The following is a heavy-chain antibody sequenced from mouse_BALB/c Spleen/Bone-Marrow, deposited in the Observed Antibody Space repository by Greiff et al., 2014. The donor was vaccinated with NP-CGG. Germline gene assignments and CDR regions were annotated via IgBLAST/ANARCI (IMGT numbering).Heavy chain of an antibody. Sequence: QVQLQQSGAELVRPGSSVKISCKASGYVFSTYWMNWVKQRPGQGLEWIGQIYPGDGDTNYNGKFKGTATLTADKSSSTAYMQPSSLTSEDSAVYFCARSGYGSSYDYWGQGTTLTVSS. D-gene: IGHD1-1*01. V-gene: IGHV1-80*01. CDR3: ARSGYGSSYDY. CDR2: IYPGDGDT. J-gene: IGHJ2*01. CDR1: GYVFSTYW.